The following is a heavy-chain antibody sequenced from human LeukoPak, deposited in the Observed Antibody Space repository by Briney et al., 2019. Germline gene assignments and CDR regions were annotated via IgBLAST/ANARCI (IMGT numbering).Heavy chain of an antibody. J-gene: IGHJ4*02. D-gene: IGHD4-11*01. CDR2: TFTTGST. Sequence: SQTLSLTCSVSGGSISSASYYWSWIRQPAGKGLEWIGRTFTTGSTKYNPSLKRRVTMSLDTSKNQFSLKLSSVTAADTAVYYCASKGVTTENYFDYWGQGTLVTVSS. CDR1: GGSISSASYY. CDR3: ASKGVTTENYFDY. V-gene: IGHV4-61*02.